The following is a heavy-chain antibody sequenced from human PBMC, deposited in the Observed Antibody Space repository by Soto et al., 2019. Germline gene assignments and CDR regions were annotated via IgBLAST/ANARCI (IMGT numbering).Heavy chain of an antibody. Sequence: EVQLVESGGGLVQPGRSLRLSCAASGFTFDDYAMHWVRQAPGKGLEWVSEITGSGGSTYYADSVKGRFTISRDNSKNTLYMQMNSLRAEDTAVYYCARDAYGGAFDIWGLGTMVTVSS. CDR1: GFTFDDYA. CDR3: ARDAYGGAFDI. CDR2: ITGSGGST. J-gene: IGHJ3*02. D-gene: IGHD2-21*01. V-gene: IGHV3-23*04.